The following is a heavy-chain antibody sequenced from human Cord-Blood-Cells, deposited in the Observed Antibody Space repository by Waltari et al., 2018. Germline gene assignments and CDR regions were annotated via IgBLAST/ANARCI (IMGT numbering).Heavy chain of an antibody. V-gene: IGHV4-39*01. CDR2: IYYSGST. Sequence: QLQLQESGPGLVKPSATLSRTCTVSGGSISSSSYYWGWTRQPPGKGLEWIGSIYYSGSTYYNPSLKSRVTISVDTSKNQFSLKLSSVTAADTAVYYCARRHKYFDLWGRGTLVTVSS. D-gene: IGHD2-21*01. J-gene: IGHJ2*01. CDR1: GGSISSSSYY. CDR3: ARRHKYFDL.